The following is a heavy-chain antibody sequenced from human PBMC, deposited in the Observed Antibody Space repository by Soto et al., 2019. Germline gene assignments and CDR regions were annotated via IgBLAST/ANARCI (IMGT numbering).Heavy chain of an antibody. J-gene: IGHJ4*02. CDR1: GFTFNSYS. Sequence: QVPLVESGGGVVQPGRSLRLSCEASGFTFNSYSMHWVRQAPGEGLVWVAIISSDGTHKYYADSVKGRFTISRDNSKNKLYPQMNSLRIDDTAVYYCARDWGDQGFGRDYWGQGTVLIVSS. D-gene: IGHD3-16*01. V-gene: IGHV3-30-3*01. CDR3: ARDWGDQGFGRDY. CDR2: ISSDGTHK.